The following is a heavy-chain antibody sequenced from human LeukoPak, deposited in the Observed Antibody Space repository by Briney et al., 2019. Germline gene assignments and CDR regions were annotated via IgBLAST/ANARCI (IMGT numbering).Heavy chain of an antibody. Sequence: SETLSLTCAVYGGSFSGYYWSWIRQPPGKGLEWIGEINHSGSTNYNPSLKSRVTISVDTSKNQFSLKLSSVTAADTAVYYCGRGRGYSYGFGSDYWGQEPWSPSPQ. V-gene: IGHV4-34*01. J-gene: IGHJ4*01. CDR3: GRGRGYSYGFGSDY. CDR1: GGSFSGYY. D-gene: IGHD5-18*01. CDR2: INHSGST.